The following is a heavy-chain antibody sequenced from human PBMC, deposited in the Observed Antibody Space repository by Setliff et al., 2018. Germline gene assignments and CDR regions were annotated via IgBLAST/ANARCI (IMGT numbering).Heavy chain of an antibody. V-gene: IGHV3-7*03. Sequence: SLRLSCAASGFTFSNYWMSWVRQAPGKGLEWVADIRQDGTNKYYVDSVKGRFTISRDNAKNSLYLQMNSLRAEDTALYYCAREVWNIYDNDNSWSGYSDHWGQGTLVTVSS. CDR3: AREVWNIYDNDNSWSGYSDH. CDR2: IRQDGTNK. J-gene: IGHJ4*02. CDR1: GFTFSNYW. D-gene: IGHD3-3*01.